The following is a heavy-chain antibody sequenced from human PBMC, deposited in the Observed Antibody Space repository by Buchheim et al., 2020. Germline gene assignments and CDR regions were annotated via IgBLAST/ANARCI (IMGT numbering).Heavy chain of an antibody. CDR1: GDSLNSYY. D-gene: IGHD6-13*01. J-gene: IGHJ5*01. V-gene: IGHV4-59*01. CDR3: ARGRRNYSRGWFDP. CDR2: IFYSGST. Sequence: QVQLQESGPGLVKPSETLSLTCSASGDSLNSYYWSWIRQPPGKELEWIGYIFYSGSTYYRPSLRSRAFISVDTSRNQFSLRLRSVTAADTAVYYCARGRRNYSRGWFDPWGQG.